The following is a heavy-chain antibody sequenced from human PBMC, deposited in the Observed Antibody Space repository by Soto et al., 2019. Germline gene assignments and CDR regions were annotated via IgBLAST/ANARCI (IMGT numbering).Heavy chain of an antibody. Sequence: PSGTLSLTCTVSGASISGFYWSWIRKSAGKGLEWIGRIYATGTTDYNPSLKSRVMMSVDTSKKQFSLKLRSVTAADTAVYYCVRDGTKTLRDWFDTWGKG. CDR2: IYATGTT. V-gene: IGHV4-4*07. CDR1: GASISGFY. J-gene: IGHJ5*02. D-gene: IGHD1-1*01. CDR3: VRDGTKTLRDWFDT.